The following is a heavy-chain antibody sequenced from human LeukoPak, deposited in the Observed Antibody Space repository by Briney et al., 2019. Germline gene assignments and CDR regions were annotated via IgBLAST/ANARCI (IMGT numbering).Heavy chain of an antibody. CDR1: GGSISSYY. D-gene: IGHD6-13*01. Sequence: SSETLSLTCTVSGGSISSYYWSWIRQPPGKGREWIGYIYYSGSTNYNPSLKSRVTISVDTSKNQFSLKLSSVTAADTAVYYCAGCIAAAGHCGYWGQGTLVTVSS. CDR3: AGCIAAAGHCGY. V-gene: IGHV4-59*01. CDR2: IYYSGST. J-gene: IGHJ4*02.